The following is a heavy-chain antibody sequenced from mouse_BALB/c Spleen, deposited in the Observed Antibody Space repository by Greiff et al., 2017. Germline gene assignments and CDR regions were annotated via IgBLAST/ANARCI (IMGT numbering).Heavy chain of an antibody. D-gene: IGHD1-1*01. CDR1: GFAFSSYD. V-gene: IGHV5-12-1*01. CDR2: ISSGGGST. Sequence: EVKLMESGGGLVKPGGSLKLSCAASGFAFSSYDMSWVRQTPEKRLEWVAYISSGGGSTYYPDTVKGRFTISRDNAKNTLYLQMSSLKSEDTAMYYCSRQGGSSSWFAYWGQGTLVTGSA. CDR3: SRQGGSSSWFAY. J-gene: IGHJ3*01.